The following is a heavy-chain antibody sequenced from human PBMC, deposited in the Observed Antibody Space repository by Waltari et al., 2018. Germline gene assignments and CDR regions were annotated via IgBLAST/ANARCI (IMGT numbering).Heavy chain of an antibody. CDR3: ARDNRRLLGMVRGEDDACDI. D-gene: IGHD3-10*01. J-gene: IGHJ3*02. CDR1: GGTFSSYA. V-gene: IGHV1-69*01. Sequence: QVQLVQSGAEVKKPGSSVKVSCKASGGTFSSYAISWVRQAPGQGLEWMGGIIPSVGTANDAQKFQGRGTITADESTSTAYMELSSLRSEDTAVYYCARDNRRLLGMVRGEDDACDIWGQGTMVTVSS. CDR2: IIPSVGTA.